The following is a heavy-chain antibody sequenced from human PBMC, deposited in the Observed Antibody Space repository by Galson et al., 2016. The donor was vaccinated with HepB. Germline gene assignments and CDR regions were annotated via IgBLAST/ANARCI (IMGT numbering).Heavy chain of an antibody. Sequence: HWVRQAPGKGLEWVAVMSVDGSNKYYADSVKGRFIISRDNSKNTLCLQMNSLRAEDTAVYFCAKGHSQTYYYYYGMDVWGQGTTVTVSS. CDR2: MSVDGSNK. D-gene: IGHD1-26*01. J-gene: IGHJ6*02. CDR3: AKGHSQTYYYYYGMDV. V-gene: IGHV3-30*18.